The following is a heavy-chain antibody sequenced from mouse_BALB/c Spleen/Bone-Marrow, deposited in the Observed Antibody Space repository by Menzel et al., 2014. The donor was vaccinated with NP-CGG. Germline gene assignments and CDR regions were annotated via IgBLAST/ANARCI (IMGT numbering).Heavy chain of an antibody. D-gene: IGHD2-4*01. CDR3: ARSSSYDYDVGFAY. CDR2: IGYSGST. Sequence: EVQLQESGPGLVKPSQSLSLTCIVTGYSITRDYAWNWIRQFPGNKLEWMGYIGYSGSTTYNPSLESRISITRDTSKNQFFLQLNSVTTEDTATYYCARSSSYDYDVGFAYWGQGTLVTVSA. CDR1: GYSITRDYA. J-gene: IGHJ3*01. V-gene: IGHV3-2*02.